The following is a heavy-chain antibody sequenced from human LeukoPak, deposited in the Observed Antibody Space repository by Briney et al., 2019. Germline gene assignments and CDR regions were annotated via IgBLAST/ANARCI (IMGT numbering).Heavy chain of an antibody. D-gene: IGHD6-6*01. J-gene: IGHJ4*02. Sequence: SETLSLTCAVYGGSFSGYYWSWIRQPPGKGLEWIGEINHSGSTNYNPSLKSRVTISVDTSKNQFSLKLSSVTAADTAVYYCARGRALRFGGAAPTPLYYWGQGTLVTVSS. V-gene: IGHV4-34*01. CDR2: INHSGST. CDR3: ARGRALRFGGAAPTPLYY. CDR1: GGSFSGYY.